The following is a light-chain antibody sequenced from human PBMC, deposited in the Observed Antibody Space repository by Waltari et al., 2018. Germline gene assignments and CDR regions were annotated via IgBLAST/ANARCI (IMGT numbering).Light chain of an antibody. V-gene: IGKV3-20*01. J-gene: IGKJ5*01. CDR1: QSVSGNY. CDR3: QQYSASPHVT. CDR2: DTS. Sequence: VLTQSPGTLSLSPGERATLSCRASQSVSGNYLAWYQQKPGQSTRLLIYDTSTRATGIPDRFRGSGSGTDFTLTINRLEPEDFAVYFCQQYSASPHVTFGQGTRLEIK.